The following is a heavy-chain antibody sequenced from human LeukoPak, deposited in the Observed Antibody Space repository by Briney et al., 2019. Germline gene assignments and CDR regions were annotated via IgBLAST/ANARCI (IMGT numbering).Heavy chain of an antibody. Sequence: SETLSLTCTVSGGSISSYYWSWIRQPPGKGLEWIGYIYYSGSTNYNPSLKSRVTISVDTSKNQFSLKLSSVTAADTAVYYCARGSSSRLEGQDRYYYCYGMDVWGQGTTVTVSS. CDR2: IYYSGST. V-gene: IGHV4-59*01. CDR3: ARGSSSRLEGQDRYYYCYGMDV. J-gene: IGHJ6*02. CDR1: GGSISSYY. D-gene: IGHD6-13*01.